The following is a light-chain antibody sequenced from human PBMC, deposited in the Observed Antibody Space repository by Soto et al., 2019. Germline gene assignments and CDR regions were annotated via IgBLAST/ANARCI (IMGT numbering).Light chain of an antibody. CDR2: DAS. CDR3: QQRSNWFT. CDR1: QSVSSY. J-gene: IGKJ4*01. Sequence: EIVLTQSPATLSLSPGERATLSCRASQSVSSYLAWYQQKPSQAPRLLIYDASNRATGIPARFSGSGSGTDFTLTISSLEPEDFAVYYCQQRSNWFTFGGGTKVEIK. V-gene: IGKV3-11*01.